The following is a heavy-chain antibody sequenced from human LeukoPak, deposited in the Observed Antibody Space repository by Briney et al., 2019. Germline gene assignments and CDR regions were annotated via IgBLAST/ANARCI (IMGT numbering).Heavy chain of an antibody. CDR3: AKDYRGSFTD. Sequence: PGGSQRLSCAVSGFTVSTYAMSWVRQAPGMGLQLVSAIDIGGGTTYSADSVKGRFTISRDNSKNTLYLQMDSLRAEDTAVYFCAKDYRGSFTDWGQGTLVTVSS. CDR1: GFTVSTYA. CDR2: IDIGGGTT. J-gene: IGHJ4*02. D-gene: IGHD1-26*01. V-gene: IGHV3-23*01.